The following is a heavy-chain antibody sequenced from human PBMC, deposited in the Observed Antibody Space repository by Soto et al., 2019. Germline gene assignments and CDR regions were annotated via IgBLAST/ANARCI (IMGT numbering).Heavy chain of an antibody. CDR1: GGSISSYD. D-gene: IGHD3-22*01. J-gene: IGHJ4*02. V-gene: IGHV4-59*01. Sequence: SETLSLTCTVSGGSISSYDWSWIRQPPGKGLEWIGYIYYSGSTNYNPSLKSRVTISVDTSKNQFSLKLSSVTAADTAVYYCARGPYYDSSGYRPDYYFDYWGQGTLVTVSS. CDR3: ARGPYYDSSGYRPDYYFDY. CDR2: IYYSGST.